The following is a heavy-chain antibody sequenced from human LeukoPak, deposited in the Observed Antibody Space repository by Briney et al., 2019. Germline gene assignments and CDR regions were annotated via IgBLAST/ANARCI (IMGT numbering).Heavy chain of an antibody. CDR3: ARCGAAVTTHFSH. CDR1: GYSFSIYG. V-gene: IGHV1-18*01. CDR2: ISASDGTT. D-gene: IGHD4-17*01. Sequence: ASVKVSCKASGYSFSIYGITWARQAPGQGLEYLGWISASDGTTNYAQKVQDRVTMTTDTSTSTACLELRSLRSEDTAVYYCARCGAAVTTHFSHWGQGTLVTVSS. J-gene: IGHJ4*02.